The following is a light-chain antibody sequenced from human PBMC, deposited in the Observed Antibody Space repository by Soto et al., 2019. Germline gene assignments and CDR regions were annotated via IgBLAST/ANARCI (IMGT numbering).Light chain of an antibody. V-gene: IGLV4-69*01. CDR2: LDSDGSH. CDR1: TGHSSYA. J-gene: IGLJ2*01. Sequence: QSVLTQSPSASASLGASVKLTCTLSTGHSSYAIAWHQQQAEKGPRYLMKLDSDGSHTKGDAIPDRFSGSSSGAERYLTISGLLSEDEADYYCQTGGTGIHVVFGGGTKVTVL. CDR3: QTGGTGIHVV.